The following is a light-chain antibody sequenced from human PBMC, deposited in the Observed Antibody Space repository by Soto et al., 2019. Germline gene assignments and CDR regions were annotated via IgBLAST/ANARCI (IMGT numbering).Light chain of an antibody. CDR1: SSDVGGYNY. CDR3: SSYTSTSTRVV. J-gene: IGLJ2*01. V-gene: IGLV2-14*03. Sequence: QSALTQPASVSASPGQSITISCTGTSSDVGGYNYVSWYQQHPGKAPKVIIYDVTKRPSGVSNRFSGSKSGNTASLTISGLQVEDEADYYCSSYTSTSTRVVFGGGTQLTVL. CDR2: DVT.